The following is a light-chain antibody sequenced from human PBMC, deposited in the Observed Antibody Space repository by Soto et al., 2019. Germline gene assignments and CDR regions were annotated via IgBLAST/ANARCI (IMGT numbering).Light chain of an antibody. CDR2: GGS. Sequence: EIVLTQSPGTLSLSPGERATLSCRASQSVSSSYLAWYQQKPGQAPRLLIYGGSSRATGIPDRFSGSGSGTDFTLTIIRLEPEDFAVYYCQQYGSSFTWTFGQGTKVEIK. V-gene: IGKV3-20*01. J-gene: IGKJ1*01. CDR1: QSVSSSY. CDR3: QQYGSSFTWT.